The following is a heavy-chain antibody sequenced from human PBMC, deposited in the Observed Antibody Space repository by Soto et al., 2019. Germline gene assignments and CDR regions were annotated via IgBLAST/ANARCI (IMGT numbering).Heavy chain of an antibody. V-gene: IGHV1-69*02. CDR3: ASGVAGIAEDYFDY. CDR2: IIPILGIA. J-gene: IGHJ4*02. D-gene: IGHD6-13*01. Sequence: QVQLVQSGAEVKKPGSSVKVSCKASGGTFSSYTISWVRQAPGQGLEWMGRIIPILGIANYAQKFQGRVTITADKSPSTAYMELSSLRSEDTAVYYCASGVAGIAEDYFDYWGQGTLVTVSS. CDR1: GGTFSSYT.